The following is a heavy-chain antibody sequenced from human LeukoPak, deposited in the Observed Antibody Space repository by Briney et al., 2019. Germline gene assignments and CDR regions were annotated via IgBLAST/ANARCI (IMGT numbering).Heavy chain of an antibody. CDR1: GFTFSDYY. CDR3: ASPSTERSGYSYGYRYYFDY. Sequence: GGSLRLSCAASGFTFSDYYVGWIRQAPGKGLEWLSSISESGGRIFYRDSVKGRFTSSRDNAKKSVFLQMNSLRAEDTAVYYCASPSTERSGYSYGYRYYFDYWGQGTLVTVSS. J-gene: IGHJ4*02. V-gene: IGHV3-11*04. D-gene: IGHD5-18*01. CDR2: ISESGGRI.